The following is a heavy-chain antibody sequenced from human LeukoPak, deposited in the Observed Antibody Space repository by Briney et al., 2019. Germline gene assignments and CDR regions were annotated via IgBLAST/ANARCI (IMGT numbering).Heavy chain of an antibody. J-gene: IGHJ5*02. V-gene: IGHV4-30-4*01. CDR3: ARRKYYYDNSGEGNWFDP. CDR2: IDYSGST. CDR1: GGSISSGDYY. D-gene: IGHD3-22*01. Sequence: SQTPSLTCTVSGGSISSGDYYWSWIRQPPGKGLEWIGYIDYSGSTYYNPSLKSRVTISVDTSKNQFSLKLSSVTAADTAVYYCARRKYYYDNSGEGNWFDPWGQGTLVTVSS.